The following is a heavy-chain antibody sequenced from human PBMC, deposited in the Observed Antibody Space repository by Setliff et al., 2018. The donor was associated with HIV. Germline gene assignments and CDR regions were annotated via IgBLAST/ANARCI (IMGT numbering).Heavy chain of an antibody. CDR3: ARHRDPPGSSWIYYYYYMDL. Sequence: SETLSLTCTVSGGSITSGSDYWSWIRQPAGEGLEWIGHIHVSGTTNYNPSLKSRVTISIDTSKHQVSLRLSSVTAADTGVYYCARHRDPPGSSWIYYYYYMDLWGAGTTVTVSS. D-gene: IGHD6-13*01. CDR2: IHVSGTT. J-gene: IGHJ6*03. V-gene: IGHV4-61*09. CDR1: GGSITSGSDY.